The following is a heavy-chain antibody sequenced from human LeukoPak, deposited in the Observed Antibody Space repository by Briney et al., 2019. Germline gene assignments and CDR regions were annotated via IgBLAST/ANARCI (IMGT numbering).Heavy chain of an antibody. CDR3: ALLRSGQYYFDY. J-gene: IGHJ4*02. V-gene: IGHV3-23*01. Sequence: QPGGSLRLSCAASGFIFRNYGMYWVRQAPGKGLEWVSAISGSGGSTYYADSVKGRFTISRDNSKNTLYLQMNSLRAEDTAVYYCALLRSGQYYFDYWGQGTLVTVSS. CDR1: GFIFRNYG. CDR2: ISGSGGST. D-gene: IGHD3-3*01.